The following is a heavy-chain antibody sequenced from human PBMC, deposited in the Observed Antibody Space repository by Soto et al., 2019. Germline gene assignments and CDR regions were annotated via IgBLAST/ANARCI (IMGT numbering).Heavy chain of an antibody. CDR3: ARVGYSYAIDY. V-gene: IGHV3-33*01. CDR1: GFTFSSYG. J-gene: IGHJ4*02. D-gene: IGHD5-18*01. CDR2: IWYDGSNK. Sequence: PGGSLRLSCAASGFTFSSYGMHWVRQAPGKGLEWVAVIWYDGSNKYYADSVKGRFTISRDNSKNTLCLQMNSLRAEDTAVYYCARVGYSYAIDYWGQGTLVTVSS.